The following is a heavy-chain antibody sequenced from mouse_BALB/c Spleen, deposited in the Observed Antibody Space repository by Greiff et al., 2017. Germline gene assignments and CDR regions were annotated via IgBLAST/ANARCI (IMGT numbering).Heavy chain of an antibody. CDR3: ARQGGNYPYAMDY. CDR1: GFTFSSYY. CDR2: INSNGGST. V-gene: IGHV5-6-2*01. J-gene: IGHJ4*01. Sequence: DVMLVESGGGLVKLGGSLKLSCAASGFTFSSYYMSWVRQTPEKRLELVAAINSNGGSTYYPDTVKGRFTISRDNAKNTLYLQMSSLKSEDTALYYCARQGGNYPYAMDYWGQGTSVTVSS. D-gene: IGHD2-1*01.